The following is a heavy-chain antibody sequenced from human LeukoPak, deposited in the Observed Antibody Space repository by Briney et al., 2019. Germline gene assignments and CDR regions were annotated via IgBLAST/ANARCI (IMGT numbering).Heavy chain of an antibody. Sequence: SETLSLTCTVSGGSISSSSYYWGWVRQPPGKGLEWIGSIYYGGSTYYNPSLKSRVTISVDTSKNQFSLKLSSVTAADTAVYYCARPLTGTNWYFDLWGRGTLVTVSS. J-gene: IGHJ2*01. CDR2: IYYGGST. V-gene: IGHV4-39*01. CDR3: ARPLTGTNWYFDL. D-gene: IGHD1/OR15-1a*01. CDR1: GGSISSSSYY.